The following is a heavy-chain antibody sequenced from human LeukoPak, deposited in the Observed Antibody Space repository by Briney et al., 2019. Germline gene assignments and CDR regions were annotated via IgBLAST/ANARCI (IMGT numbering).Heavy chain of an antibody. Sequence: GGSLRLSCAASGFTFSSYAMSWVRQAPGKGLEWVSAISGSGGAIYYADSVKGRFTISRDNSKNTLYLQMNSLKTEDTAVYYCTTKARIPTDYWGQGTLVTVSS. CDR3: TTKARIPTDY. V-gene: IGHV3-23*01. CDR1: GFTFSSYA. J-gene: IGHJ4*02. D-gene: IGHD2-2*02. CDR2: ISGSGGAI.